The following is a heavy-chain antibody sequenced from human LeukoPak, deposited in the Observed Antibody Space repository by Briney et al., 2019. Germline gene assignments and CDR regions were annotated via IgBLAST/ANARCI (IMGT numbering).Heavy chain of an antibody. D-gene: IGHD1-14*01. CDR3: ASQTGAKAFDF. CDR2: IKPDGSDK. Sequence: GGSPRLSCAASGLTFNTYWTGWIRQAPGKGLEWVASIKPDGSDKRYVDSVKGRFTVSRDNAKTSVLLQMNSLRAEDTAVYYCASQTGAKAFDFWGQGILVTVSS. V-gene: IGHV3-7*05. CDR1: GLTFNTYW. J-gene: IGHJ4*02.